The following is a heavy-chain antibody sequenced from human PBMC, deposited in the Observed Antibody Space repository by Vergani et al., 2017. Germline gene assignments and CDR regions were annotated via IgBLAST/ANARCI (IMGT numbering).Heavy chain of an antibody. CDR2: FDPEDGET. CDR3: ATDQIRVDTAMVSMAFDI. CDR1: GYTLTELS. D-gene: IGHD5-18*01. J-gene: IGHJ3*02. V-gene: IGHV1-24*01. Sequence: QVQLVQSGAEVKKPGASVKVSCKVSGYTLTELSMHWVRQDPGKGLEWMGGFDPEDGETIYAQKFQGRVTMTEDTSTDTAYMELSSLRSEDTAVYYCATDQIRVDTAMVSMAFDIWGQGTMVTVSS.